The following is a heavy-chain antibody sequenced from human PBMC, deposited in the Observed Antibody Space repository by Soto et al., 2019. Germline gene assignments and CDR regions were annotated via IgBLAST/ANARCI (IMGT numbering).Heavy chain of an antibody. J-gene: IGHJ4*02. V-gene: IGHV4-59*01. CDR1: GGSITRFY. CDR3: ARADITAAGGFDY. D-gene: IGHD6-13*01. CDR2: IFYSGNT. Sequence: SETLSLTCTVSGGSITRFYWSWIRQPPGKGLEWIGYIFYSGNTKYNPSLKSRVTISVDMFKNQFSLKLSSVTAADTAVYYCARADITAAGGFDYWGQGALVTVSS.